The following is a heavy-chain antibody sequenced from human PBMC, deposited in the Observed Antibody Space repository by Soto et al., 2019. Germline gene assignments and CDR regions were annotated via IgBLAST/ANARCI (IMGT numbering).Heavy chain of an antibody. CDR3: ARTSYSSNDAFDI. CDR1: GFTFSSYG. CDR2: IWYDGSNK. Sequence: GGSVRLSCAASGFTFSSYGMHWVRQAPGKGLEWVAVIWYDGSNKYYADSVKGRFTISRDNSKNTLYLQMNSLRAEDTAVYYCARTSYSSNDAFDIWGQGTMVTVSS. V-gene: IGHV3-33*01. D-gene: IGHD5-18*01. J-gene: IGHJ3*02.